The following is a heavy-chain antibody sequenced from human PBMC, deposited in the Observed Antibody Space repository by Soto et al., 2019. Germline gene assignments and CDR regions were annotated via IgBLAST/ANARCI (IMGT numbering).Heavy chain of an antibody. CDR2: ISSSSSTI. D-gene: IGHD6-13*01. V-gene: IGHV3-48*01. CDR3: AREGREDSSSWYPDYYFDY. CDR1: GFTFSSYS. J-gene: IGHJ4*02. Sequence: GGSLRLSCAASGFTFSSYSMNWVRQAPGKGLEWVSYISSSSSTIYYADSVKGRFTISRDNAKNSLYLQMNSLRAEDTAVYYCAREGREDSSSWYPDYYFDYWGQGTLVTVSS.